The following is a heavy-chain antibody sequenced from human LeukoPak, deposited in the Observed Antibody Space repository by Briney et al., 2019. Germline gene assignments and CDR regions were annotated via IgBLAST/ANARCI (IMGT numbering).Heavy chain of an antibody. CDR3: ARCAARGYYYYVDV. V-gene: IGHV4-39*07. Sequence: SETLSLTCTVSGGSISSSSYYWGWIRQPPGKGLEWIGEINHSGSTNYNPSLKSRVTISVDTSKNQFSLKLSSVTAADTAVYYCARCAARGYYYYVDVWGKGTTVTISS. CDR1: GGSISSSSYY. D-gene: IGHD6-13*01. CDR2: INHSGST. J-gene: IGHJ6*03.